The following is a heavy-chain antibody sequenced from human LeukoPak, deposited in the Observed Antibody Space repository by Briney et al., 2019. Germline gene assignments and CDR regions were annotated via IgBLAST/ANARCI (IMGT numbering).Heavy chain of an antibody. CDR1: GFAFSNYY. D-gene: IGHD6-19*01. Sequence: GGSLRLSCAASGFAFSNYYMNWVRQAPGKGLEWVSSISSGSSYIYYADSLKGRFTISRDNAKNSLYLQMNSLRAEDTAVYYCATGVRGYNSALDYWGQGTLVTVSP. J-gene: IGHJ4*02. V-gene: IGHV3-21*01. CDR3: ATGVRGYNSALDY. CDR2: ISSGSSYI.